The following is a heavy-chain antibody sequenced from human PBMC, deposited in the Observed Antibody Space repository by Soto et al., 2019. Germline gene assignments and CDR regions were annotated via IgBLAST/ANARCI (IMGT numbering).Heavy chain of an antibody. CDR1: GGSFSGYY. Sequence: SETLSLTCAVYGGSFSGYYWTWIRQPPGKGLEWIGEINHSGDTNYNPSLQSRVTISVDTSKNQFSLKLNSVTAADTAVYYCARPTFRYCSSVSCYTRDMDVWGQGTTVTVSS. J-gene: IGHJ6*02. CDR3: ARPTFRYCSSVSCYTRDMDV. V-gene: IGHV4-34*01. CDR2: INHSGDT. D-gene: IGHD2-2*02.